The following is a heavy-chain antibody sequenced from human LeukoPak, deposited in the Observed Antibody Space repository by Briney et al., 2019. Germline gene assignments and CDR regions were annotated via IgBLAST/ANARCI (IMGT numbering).Heavy chain of an antibody. CDR2: IYYSGST. V-gene: IGHV4-59*01. CDR1: GGSISSYY. D-gene: IGHD3-3*01. J-gene: IGHJ4*02. CDR3: ARAASHYDFWSGYYRFQLDY. Sequence: SETLSLTCTVSGGSISSYYWSWIRQPPGKGLERIGYIYYSGSTNYNPSLKSRVTISVDTSKNQFSLKLSSVTAADTAVYYCARAASHYDFWSGYYRFQLDYWGQGTLVTVSS.